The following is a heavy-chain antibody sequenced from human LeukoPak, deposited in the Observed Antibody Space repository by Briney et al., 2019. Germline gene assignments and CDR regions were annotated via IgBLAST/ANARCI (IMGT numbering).Heavy chain of an antibody. CDR2: ISTSGIT. D-gene: IGHD6-13*01. V-gene: IGHV4-4*07. CDR3: AREASIAAAGWISDY. CDR1: GGSINSNY. J-gene: IGHJ4*02. Sequence: SETLSLTCIVSGGSINSNYWTWIRQPAGKGLEWIGRISTSGITNYSPSLKSRVTISLDKSKNQFSLILASVTAADTALYYCAREASIAAAGWISDYWGQGTLVTVS.